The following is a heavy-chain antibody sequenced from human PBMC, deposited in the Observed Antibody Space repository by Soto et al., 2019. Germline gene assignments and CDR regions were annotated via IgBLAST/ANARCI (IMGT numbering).Heavy chain of an antibody. D-gene: IGHD3-10*01. CDR3: SRDNGNYGSGSFAH. V-gene: IGHV3-23*01. J-gene: IGHJ4*02. Sequence: EVQLLESGGGLVQPGGSLRLSCAASGFTFSSYALSWVRQAPGKGLEWVSALSGTGDSADYANSVKGRFTISRDDSKTTLYLVMSSLRAEDTAIYYCSRDNGNYGSGSFAHWGKGTLVTVSS. CDR1: GFTFSSYA. CDR2: LSGTGDSA.